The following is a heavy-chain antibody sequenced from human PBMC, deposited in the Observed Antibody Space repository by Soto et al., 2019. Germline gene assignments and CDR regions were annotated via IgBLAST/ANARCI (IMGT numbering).Heavy chain of an antibody. CDR1: GDSVASNSAA. CDR3: ARDSLELLCDY. D-gene: IGHD1-7*01. J-gene: IGHJ4*02. Sequence: SQTLSRTCAISGDSVASNSAAWNLIRHSPSRGLEWLGRTYYRSKWYNDYAVSVKSRITINPDTSKNQFSLQLNSVTPEDTAVYYCARDSLELLCDYWGQGTLVTVSS. CDR2: TYYRSKWYN. V-gene: IGHV6-1*01.